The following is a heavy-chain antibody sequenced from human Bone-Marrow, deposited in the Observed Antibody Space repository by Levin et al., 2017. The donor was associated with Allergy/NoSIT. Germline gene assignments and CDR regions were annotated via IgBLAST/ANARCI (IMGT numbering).Heavy chain of an antibody. CDR1: GGSLPYFA. J-gene: IGHJ3*02. V-gene: IGHV1-69*13. D-gene: IGHD3-16*01. CDR3: ASQLYTTHELGELETSLAFDI. Sequence: SVKVSCKASGGSLPYFAVTWVRQAPGQGLEWLGGIITMFGPPKYAQKFQGRVTISADESTDTAYLEVHTLTSEDTAIYFCASQLYTTHELGELETSLAFDIWGQGTMVSVSS. CDR2: IITMFGPP.